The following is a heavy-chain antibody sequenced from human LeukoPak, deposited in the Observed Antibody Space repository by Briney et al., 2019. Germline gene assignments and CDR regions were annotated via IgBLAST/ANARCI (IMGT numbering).Heavy chain of an antibody. CDR3: ARDLRGSSSGYYYYYMDV. Sequence: PGGSLRLSCAASGFTVSSNYMSWVRQAPGKGLEWVSVIYSGGSTYYADSVKGRFTISRDNSKNTLYLQMNSLRAEDTAVYYCARDLRGSSSGYYYYYMDVWGKGTTVTVSS. J-gene: IGHJ6*03. D-gene: IGHD6-6*01. CDR1: GFTVSSNY. CDR2: IYSGGST. V-gene: IGHV3-53*01.